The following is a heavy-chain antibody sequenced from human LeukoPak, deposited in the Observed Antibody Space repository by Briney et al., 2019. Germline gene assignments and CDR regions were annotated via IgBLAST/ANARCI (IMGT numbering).Heavy chain of an antibody. J-gene: IGHJ4*02. D-gene: IGHD3-22*01. V-gene: IGHV4-30-2*01. Sequence: SETLSLTCAVSGGSISSGGYSWRWIRQPPGTGLEWIGYIYHSGSTYYNPSLKSRVTISVDRSKNQFSLKLSSVTAADTAVYYCARKTTDYYDSSGYYYFDYWGQGTLVTVSS. CDR1: GGSISSGGYS. CDR3: ARKTTDYYDSSGYYYFDY. CDR2: IYHSGST.